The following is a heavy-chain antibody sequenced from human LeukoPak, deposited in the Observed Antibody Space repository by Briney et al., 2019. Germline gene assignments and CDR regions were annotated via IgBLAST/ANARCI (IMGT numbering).Heavy chain of an antibody. Sequence: SQTLSLTCALSGDSVSSNSAAWNWLRQSPSRGLEWLGRTYFRSKWYHDYAVSVQSRITINPDTSKNQFSLQLNSVTPEDTAIYYCARNYSPDFDYWGQGTLVSVSS. J-gene: IGHJ4*02. V-gene: IGHV6-1*01. CDR2: TYFRSKWYH. CDR3: ARNYSPDFDY. D-gene: IGHD1-7*01. CDR1: GDSVSSNSAA.